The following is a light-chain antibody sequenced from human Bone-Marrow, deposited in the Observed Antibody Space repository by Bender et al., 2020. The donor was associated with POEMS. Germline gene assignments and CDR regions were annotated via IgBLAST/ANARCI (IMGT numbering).Light chain of an antibody. J-gene: IGLJ3*02. Sequence: QSVVTQRPALSEAPRQMVTICCSGSSSNIGNHCVNWYKQLPGEAPKLLIYYADLLTPGVPDRFSASKSGTSASLAIRELQSEDAALYSCSAWDDSLRGWVFGAGTKLTVL. CDR2: YAD. CDR1: SSNIGNHC. V-gene: IGLV1-36*01. CDR3: SAWDDSLRGWV.